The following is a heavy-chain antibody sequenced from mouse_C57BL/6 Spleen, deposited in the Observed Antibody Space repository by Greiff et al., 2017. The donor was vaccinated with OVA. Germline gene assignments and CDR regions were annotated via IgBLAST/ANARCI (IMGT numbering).Heavy chain of an antibody. J-gene: IGHJ3*01. CDR2: INPSTGGT. CDR3: ARSLDDYAFAY. Sequence: VQLQQSGPELVKPGASVKISCKASGYSFTGYYMNWVKQSPEKSLEWIGEINPSTGGTTYNQKFKAKATLTVDKSSSTAYMQLKSLTSEDSAVYYCARSLDDYAFAYWGQGTLVTGSA. D-gene: IGHD2-4*01. V-gene: IGHV1-42*01. CDR1: GYSFTGYY.